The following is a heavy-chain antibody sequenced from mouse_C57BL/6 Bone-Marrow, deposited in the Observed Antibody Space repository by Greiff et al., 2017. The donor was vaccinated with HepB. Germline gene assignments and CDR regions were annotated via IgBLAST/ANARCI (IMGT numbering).Heavy chain of an antibody. V-gene: IGHV1-18*01. CDR2: INPNNGGT. D-gene: IGHD1-1*01. J-gene: IGHJ1*03. CDR1: GYTFTDYN. CDR3: AREYITTVVAHEGYWYFDV. Sequence: VQLQQSGPELVKPGASVKIPCKASGYTFTDYNMDWVKQSHGKSLEWIGDINPNNGGTIYNQKFKGKATLTVDKSSSTAYMELRSLTSEDTAVYYCAREYITTVVAHEGYWYFDVWGTGTTVTVSS.